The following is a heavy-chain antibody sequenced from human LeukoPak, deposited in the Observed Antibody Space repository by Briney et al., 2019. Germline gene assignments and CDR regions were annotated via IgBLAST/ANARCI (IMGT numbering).Heavy chain of an antibody. Sequence: ASVKVSCKASGYTFTSYAMHWVRQAPGQRLEWMGWINAGNGNTKYSQKFQGRVTITRDTSASTAYMELSSLRSEDTAVYYCARAVVAATLEDYSWFDPWGQGTLVTVSS. CDR1: GYTFTSYA. CDR3: ARAVVAATLEDYSWFDP. J-gene: IGHJ5*02. V-gene: IGHV1-3*01. CDR2: INAGNGNT. D-gene: IGHD2-15*01.